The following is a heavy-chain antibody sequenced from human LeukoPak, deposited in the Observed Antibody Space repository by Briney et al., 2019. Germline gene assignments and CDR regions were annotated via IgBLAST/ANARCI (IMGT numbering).Heavy chain of an antibody. CDR3: ARDYLLEAGNWFDP. Sequence: GGSLRLSCAASGFTFSSYSMNWVRQAPGKGLEWVSSISSSSSYIYCADSVKGRFTISRDNAKNSLYLQMNSLRAEDTAVYYCARDYLLEAGNWFDPWGQGTLVTVSS. CDR1: GFTFSSYS. V-gene: IGHV3-21*01. D-gene: IGHD6-13*01. J-gene: IGHJ5*02. CDR2: ISSSSSYI.